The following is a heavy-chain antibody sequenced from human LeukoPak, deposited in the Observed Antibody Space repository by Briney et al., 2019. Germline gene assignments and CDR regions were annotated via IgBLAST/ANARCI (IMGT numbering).Heavy chain of an antibody. CDR3: AKTGRVGMATIKPGGYFDY. J-gene: IGHJ4*02. CDR1: GFTFSSYA. CDR2: ISGSGGST. V-gene: IGHV3-23*01. D-gene: IGHD5-24*01. Sequence: GGSLRLSCAASGFTFSSYAMSWVRQAPGKGLEWVSAISGSGGSTYYADSVKGRFTISRDNSKNTLYLQMNSLRAEDTAVYYCAKTGRVGMATIKPGGYFDYWGQGTLVTVSS.